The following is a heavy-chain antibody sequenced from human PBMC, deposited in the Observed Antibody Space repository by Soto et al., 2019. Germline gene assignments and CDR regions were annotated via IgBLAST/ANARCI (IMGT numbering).Heavy chain of an antibody. J-gene: IGHJ4*02. D-gene: IGHD6-13*01. V-gene: IGHV1-69*13. CDR2: IIPIFGTA. CDR1: GGTFSSYA. Sequence: SVKVSCKASGGTFSSYAISWVRQAPGQGLEWMGGIIPIFGTANYAHKFQGGVTITADESTSTAYMELSSLRSEDTAVYYCASAPQQLVEFDYWGQGTLVTVSS. CDR3: ASAPQQLVEFDY.